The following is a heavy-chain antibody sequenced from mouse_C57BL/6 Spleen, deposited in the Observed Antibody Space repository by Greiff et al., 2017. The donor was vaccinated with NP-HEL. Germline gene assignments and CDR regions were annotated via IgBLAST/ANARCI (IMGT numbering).Heavy chain of an antibody. CDR3: AREVSYYDYDDYAMDY. J-gene: IGHJ4*01. V-gene: IGHV1-85*01. CDR2: IYPRDGST. CDR1: GYTFTSYD. D-gene: IGHD2-4*01. Sequence: VKLMESGPELVKPGASVKLSCKASGYTFTSYDINWVKQRPGQGLEWIGWIYPRDGSTKYNEKFKGKATLTVDTSSSTAYMELHSLTSEDSAVYFCAREVSYYDYDDYAMDYWGQGTSVTVSS.